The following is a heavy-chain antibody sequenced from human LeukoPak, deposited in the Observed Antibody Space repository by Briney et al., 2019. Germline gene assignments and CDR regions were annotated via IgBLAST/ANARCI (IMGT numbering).Heavy chain of an antibody. CDR3: ARDLGIQPPAPLKLTWYFDL. Sequence: GASVTVSCKASGYTFTSYYMHWVRQAPGQGLEWMGIINPSGGSTFYAQKFQGRVTMTRDTSTSTVYMELSSLRSEDTAVYYCARDLGIQPPAPLKLTWYFDLWGRGTLVTVSS. V-gene: IGHV1-46*01. J-gene: IGHJ2*01. CDR2: INPSGGST. CDR1: GYTFTSYY. D-gene: IGHD5-18*01.